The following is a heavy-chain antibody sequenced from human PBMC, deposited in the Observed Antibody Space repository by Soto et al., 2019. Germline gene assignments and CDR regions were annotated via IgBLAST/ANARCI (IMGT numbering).Heavy chain of an antibody. D-gene: IGHD3-3*01. CDR1: GGSVSSYY. CDR2: IYYSGYT. Sequence: QVQLQESGPGLVKPSETLSLTCTVSGGSVSSYYWSWIRQPPGKGLEWIGYIYYSGYTKYNPSLNSRVAISVDTSNNQFSLKLNSVTAADTAVYYCARQITILDAFDIWGQGTMVTVSS. CDR3: ARQITILDAFDI. J-gene: IGHJ3*02. V-gene: IGHV4-59*02.